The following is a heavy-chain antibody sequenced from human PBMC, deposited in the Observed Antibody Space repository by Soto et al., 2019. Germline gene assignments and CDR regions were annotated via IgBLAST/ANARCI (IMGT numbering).Heavy chain of an antibody. Sequence: SETLSLTCTVSGGSISSGNYCWSWIRQPPGKGLEWIGFIHYSGSSYYNPSLKSRVTISVDTSRNQFSLKLDSVTAADTAVYYCARDLDTATYFDYWGHGTLVTVSS. CDR1: GGSISSGNYC. CDR3: ARDLDTATYFDY. CDR2: IHYSGSS. V-gene: IGHV4-30-4*01. D-gene: IGHD5-18*01. J-gene: IGHJ4*01.